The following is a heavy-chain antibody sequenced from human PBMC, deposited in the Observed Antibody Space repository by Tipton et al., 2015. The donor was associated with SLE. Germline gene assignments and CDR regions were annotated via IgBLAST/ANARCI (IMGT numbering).Heavy chain of an antibody. V-gene: IGHV4-34*01. J-gene: IGHJ6*02. CDR3: ARVEGLGPLGV. CDR2: INHSGST. CDR1: GGSFSGYY. Sequence: TLSLTCAVYGGSFSGYYWSWIRQPPGKGLEWIGEINHSGSTNYNPSLKSRVTISVDTSKNQFSLKLSSVTAADTAVYYCARVEGLGPLGVWGQGTTVTVSS.